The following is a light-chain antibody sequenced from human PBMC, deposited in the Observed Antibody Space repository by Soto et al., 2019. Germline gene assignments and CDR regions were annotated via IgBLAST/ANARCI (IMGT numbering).Light chain of an antibody. Sequence: QSALTQPPSASGSLGQSVTIPCTGTSSDVGDYNYVSWYQQHPGKVPKLMIYEVSKRPSGVPDRFSGSKSGNTASLTISGLQAEDEADYYCCSYAGSYSLFGGGTKVTVL. V-gene: IGLV2-8*01. CDR2: EVS. CDR1: SSDVGDYNY. CDR3: CSYAGSYSL. J-gene: IGLJ2*01.